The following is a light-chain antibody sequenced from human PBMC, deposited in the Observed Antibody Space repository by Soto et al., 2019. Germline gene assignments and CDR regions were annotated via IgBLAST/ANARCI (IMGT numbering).Light chain of an antibody. V-gene: IGKV3-15*01. Sequence: EIVMTQSPATPSVSPGERATLSCRASQSISSNLAWYQQKPGQAPRLLISGASTRATGIPARFSGSGSGTDFTLTISSLQSEDFAVYYCQQFHDWPMTFGPGTKVDIK. CDR2: GAS. CDR3: QQFHDWPMT. J-gene: IGKJ3*01. CDR1: QSISSN.